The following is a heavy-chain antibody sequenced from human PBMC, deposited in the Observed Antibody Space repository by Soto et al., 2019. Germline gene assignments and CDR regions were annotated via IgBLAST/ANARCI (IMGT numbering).Heavy chain of an antibody. CDR2: IYWDEEK. D-gene: IGHD3-3*01. J-gene: IGHJ4*02. CDR3: VHGPYYNFWSGYPPLDY. V-gene: IGHV2-5*02. Sequence: QITLKESGPPLVKPTQTLTLTCTFSGFSLNTSRVGVGWIRQTPGKALEWLALIYWDEEKRFSPSLKTRLTITRDTSKSKVVLTMTNMDPVDTATYYCVHGPYYNFWSGYPPLDYWGQGTLVTVSS. CDR1: GFSLNTSRVG.